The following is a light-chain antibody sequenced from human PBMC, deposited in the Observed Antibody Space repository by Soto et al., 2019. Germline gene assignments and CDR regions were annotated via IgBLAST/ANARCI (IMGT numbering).Light chain of an antibody. Sequence: DIQMTQSPSTLSASVGDRVTITCRASQSFSTWLAWYQQKPGKAPNLLIYKTSILESGVPSRFSGSGAGTEFPLPLSRLQPDDFATYYCQQYKSHPLTFGGGTKVEIK. V-gene: IGKV1-5*03. CDR1: QSFSTW. CDR3: QQYKSHPLT. J-gene: IGKJ4*01. CDR2: KTS.